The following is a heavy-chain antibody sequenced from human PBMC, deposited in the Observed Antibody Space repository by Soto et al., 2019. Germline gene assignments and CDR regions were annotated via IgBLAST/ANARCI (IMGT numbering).Heavy chain of an antibody. J-gene: IGHJ4*02. CDR2: INSDGSST. Sequence: GGSLRLSCAASGFTFSSYWMHWVRQAPGKGLVWVSRINSDGSSTSYADSVKGRFTISRDNAKNTLYLQMNSLRAEDTAVYYCAREVGGSGVFDYWGQGTLVTVSS. D-gene: IGHD3-10*01. CDR3: AREVGGSGVFDY. V-gene: IGHV3-74*01. CDR1: GFTFSSYW.